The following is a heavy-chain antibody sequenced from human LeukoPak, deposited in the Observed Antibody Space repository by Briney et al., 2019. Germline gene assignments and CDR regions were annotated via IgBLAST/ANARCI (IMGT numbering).Heavy chain of an antibody. J-gene: IGHJ4*01. CDR3: ARDRGLAAATYVGGFDY. Sequence: GGSLRLSCAASGFTFSSYAMHWVRQAPGKGLEWVAVISYDGSNKYYADSVKGRFTISRDNSKNTLYLQMNSLRAEDTAVYYCARDRGLAAATYVGGFDYWGQGTLVTVSS. V-gene: IGHV3-30-3*01. D-gene: IGHD3-16*01. CDR2: ISYDGSNK. CDR1: GFTFSSYA.